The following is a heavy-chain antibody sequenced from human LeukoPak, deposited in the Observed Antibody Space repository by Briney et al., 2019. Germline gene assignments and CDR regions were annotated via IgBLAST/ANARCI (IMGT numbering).Heavy chain of an antibody. Sequence: SETLSLTCAVYGGSFSGYYRSWIRQPPGKGLEWIGEINHSGSTNYNPSLKSRVTISVDTSKNQFSLKLSSVTAADTAVYYCARRGVGATKYDAFDIWGQGTMVTVSS. CDR1: GGSFSGYY. V-gene: IGHV4-34*01. D-gene: IGHD1-26*01. CDR2: INHSGST. J-gene: IGHJ3*02. CDR3: ARRGVGATKYDAFDI.